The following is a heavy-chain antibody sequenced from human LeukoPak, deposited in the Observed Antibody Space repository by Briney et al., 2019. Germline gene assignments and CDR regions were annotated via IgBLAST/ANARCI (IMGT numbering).Heavy chain of an antibody. D-gene: IGHD3-3*01. Sequence: SETLSLTCSVSGGSISSYYWSWIRQPAGKGLEWIWRIYTSGSTNYNPSLKSRVTMSLDTSKHQFSLKLSSVTAADTAVYYCAREVNLRFLEWLIDYWGQGTLVTVSS. J-gene: IGHJ4*02. CDR1: GGSISSYY. CDR2: IYTSGST. V-gene: IGHV4-4*07. CDR3: AREVNLRFLEWLIDY.